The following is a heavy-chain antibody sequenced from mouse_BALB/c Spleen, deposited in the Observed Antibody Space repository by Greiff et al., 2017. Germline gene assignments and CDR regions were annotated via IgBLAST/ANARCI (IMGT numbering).Heavy chain of an antibody. V-gene: IGHV5-12-2*01. CDR2: ISNGGGST. Sequence: EVKLVESGGGLVQPGGSLKLSCAASGFTFSSYTMSWVRQTPEKRLEWVAYISNGGGSTYYPDTVKGRFTISRDNAKNTLYLQMSSLKSEDTAMYYCARQRDYYGNPWFAYWGQGTLVTVSA. CDR1: GFTFSSYT. CDR3: ARQRDYYGNPWFAY. J-gene: IGHJ3*01. D-gene: IGHD2-1*01.